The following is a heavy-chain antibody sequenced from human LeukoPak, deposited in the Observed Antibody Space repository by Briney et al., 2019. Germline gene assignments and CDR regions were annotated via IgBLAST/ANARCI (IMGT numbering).Heavy chain of an antibody. CDR2: ISISSSMI. J-gene: IGHJ6*03. V-gene: IGHV3-48*04. CDR1: GFTLSRHS. CDR3: ARDLQDYYYMDV. Sequence: GGSLRLSCEGSGFTLSRHSMNWVRRAPGKGLEWLSYISISSSMIYYADSVKGRFTISRDNAKNSLYLQMNSLRAEDTALYYCARDLQDYYYMDVWGKGTTVTVSS.